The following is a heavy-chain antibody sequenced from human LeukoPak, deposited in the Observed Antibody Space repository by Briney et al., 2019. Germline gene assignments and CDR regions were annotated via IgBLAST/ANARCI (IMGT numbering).Heavy chain of an antibody. J-gene: IGHJ3*02. Sequence: GGYLRLSCAASGFTVSSNYMSWVRQAPGKGLEWVSVIYSGGSTYYADSVKGRFTISRDNSKNTLYLQMNSLRAEDTAVYYCARAGSKGLANAFDIWGQGTMVTVSS. D-gene: IGHD3-16*01. CDR2: IYSGGST. V-gene: IGHV3-53*01. CDR1: GFTVSSNY. CDR3: ARAGSKGLANAFDI.